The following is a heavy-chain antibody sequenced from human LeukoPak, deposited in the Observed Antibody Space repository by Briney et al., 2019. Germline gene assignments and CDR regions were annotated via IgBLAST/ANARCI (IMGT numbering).Heavy chain of an antibody. V-gene: IGHV3-30*18. J-gene: IGHJ4*02. D-gene: IGHD3-10*01. CDR2: IGSDGRAK. CDR1: GFSFSNYG. Sequence: PGGSLRLSCVASGFSFSNYGIRWVRQAPGRGLEWVAVIGSDGRAKYYADSVRGRFTISRDNSENTLYLQMDSLRSEDTAVYYCAKEEAWGVNAFDFWGQGILVTVPS. CDR3: AKEEAWGVNAFDF.